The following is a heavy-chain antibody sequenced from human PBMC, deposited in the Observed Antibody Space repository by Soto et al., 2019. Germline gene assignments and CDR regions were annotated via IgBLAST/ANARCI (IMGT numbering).Heavy chain of an antibody. V-gene: IGHV1-2*02. CDR1: GYDFIGYY. CDR2: IIPRTGGT. D-gene: IGHD5-18*01. CDR3: ARVDTDLDY. J-gene: IGHJ4*02. Sequence: QVQLVQSGAEVKKPGAAVKVACKASGYDFIGYYIDWVRQAPGQGLEWMGRIIPRTGGTHFSQKFQGRVTLTRDTSISTAYMEVNSLRSDDTAVYYCARVDTDLDYWGQGTPVTVSS.